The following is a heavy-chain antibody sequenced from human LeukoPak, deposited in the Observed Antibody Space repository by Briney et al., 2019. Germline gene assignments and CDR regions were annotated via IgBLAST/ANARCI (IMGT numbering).Heavy chain of an antibody. CDR2: ISKTAANI. CDR3: VRGAGDLFDF. V-gene: IGHV3-21*06. CDR1: GFTFRTYN. D-gene: IGHD4-17*01. Sequence: KAGGSLSLSCVASGFTFRTYNMNWVRQAPGKGLEWVSFISKTAANIYYGNAVRGRFTISRDNAKNSIHLQMSSLRVEDSAVYYCVRGAGDLFDFWGQGTLVSVSA. J-gene: IGHJ4*02.